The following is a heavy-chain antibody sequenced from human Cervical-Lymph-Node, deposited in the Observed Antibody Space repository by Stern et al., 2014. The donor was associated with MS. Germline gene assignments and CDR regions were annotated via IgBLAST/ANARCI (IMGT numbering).Heavy chain of an antibody. CDR1: GYPLTELS. CDR2: FDPEDGEI. CDR3: ATAPLAYYYDTSAYYNNY. D-gene: IGHD3-22*01. V-gene: IGHV1-24*01. J-gene: IGHJ4*02. Sequence: QVQLVESGAEVKKPGASVKVSCKVSGYPLTELSMHWVRQAPGRGLEWMGGFDPEDGEIIYAQKFQVRVSMTEDASTETAYMDLSSLTSEDTAVYYCATAPLAYYYDTSAYYNNYWGQGTLVTVSS.